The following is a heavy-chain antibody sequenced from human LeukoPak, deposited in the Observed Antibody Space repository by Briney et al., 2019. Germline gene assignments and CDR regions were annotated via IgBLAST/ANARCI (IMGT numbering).Heavy chain of an antibody. D-gene: IGHD1-1*01. Sequence: GGSLRLTCVSSGFTFANVWMNCVRQAPGKDLEWVGRIKSNTDGAPTDYAAPVEGRFVISRDDSKKTLYLQMNSLRVDDTALYFCTTGIDDGGGYWGQGTMVTVSS. J-gene: IGHJ4*02. CDR2: IKSNTDGAPT. CDR1: GFTFANVW. CDR3: TTGIDDGGGY. V-gene: IGHV3-15*07.